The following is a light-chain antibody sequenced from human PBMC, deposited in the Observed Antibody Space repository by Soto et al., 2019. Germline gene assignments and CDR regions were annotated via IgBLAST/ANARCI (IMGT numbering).Light chain of an antibody. V-gene: IGKV3-20*01. CDR3: QQYGGSFLT. Sequence: EIVLTQSPGTLSLSPGERVTLSCRASQSVSSSYLAWYQQKPGQPPRLLIYAASSRATGIPDRFSGSGSGTDFTLTISRLEPEEFAVYYCQQYGGSFLTFGQGTRLEIK. CDR2: AAS. J-gene: IGKJ5*01. CDR1: QSVSSSY.